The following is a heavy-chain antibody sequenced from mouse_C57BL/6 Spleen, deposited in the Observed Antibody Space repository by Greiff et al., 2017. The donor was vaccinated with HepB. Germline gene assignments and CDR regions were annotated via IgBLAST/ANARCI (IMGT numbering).Heavy chain of an antibody. Sequence: QVQLKESGPELVKPGASVKISCKASGYAFSSSWMNWVKQRPGKGLEWIGRIYPGDGDTNYNGKFKGKATLTADKSSSTAYMQLSSLTSEDSAVYFCARSRGLRHAMDYWGQGTSVTVSS. D-gene: IGHD2-4*01. CDR3: ARSRGLRHAMDY. J-gene: IGHJ4*01. CDR1: GYAFSSSW. V-gene: IGHV1-82*01. CDR2: IYPGDGDT.